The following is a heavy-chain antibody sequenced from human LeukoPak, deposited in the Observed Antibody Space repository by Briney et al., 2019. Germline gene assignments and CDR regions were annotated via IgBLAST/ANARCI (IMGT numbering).Heavy chain of an antibody. V-gene: IGHV1-24*01. D-gene: IGHD2-15*01. CDR1: GYTPTELS. Sequence: ASVKVSCKVSGYTPTELSMHWVRQAPGKGLEWMGGFDPEDGETIYAQKFQGRVTMTEDTSTDTAYMELSSLRSEDTAVYYCATQSSGVVAATPGFWFDPWGQGTLVTVSS. CDR2: FDPEDGET. J-gene: IGHJ5*02. CDR3: ATQSSGVVAATPGFWFDP.